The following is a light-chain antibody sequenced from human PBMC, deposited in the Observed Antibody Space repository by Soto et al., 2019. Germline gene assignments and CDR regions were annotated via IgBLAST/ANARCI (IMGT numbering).Light chain of an antibody. CDR1: QTIATY. Sequence: DIPMTQSPSSLSASVGDRVTITCRASQTIATYLYWYQQKPGKAPQLLIYAESSLQSGVPSRFSGSGSGTDFTLTISSLQPEDCATYYCQQSYSLPRTFGGGTKVDTK. CDR3: QQSYSLPRT. CDR2: AES. V-gene: IGKV1-39*01. J-gene: IGKJ4*01.